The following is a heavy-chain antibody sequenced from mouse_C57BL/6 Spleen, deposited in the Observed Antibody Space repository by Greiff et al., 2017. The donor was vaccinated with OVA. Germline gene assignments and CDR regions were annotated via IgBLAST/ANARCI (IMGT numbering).Heavy chain of an antibody. V-gene: IGHV5-12*01. CDR2: ISNGGGST. CDR1: GFTFSDYY. D-gene: IGHD2-4*01. J-gene: IGHJ4*01. CDR3: ARLFDYGDYYAMDY. Sequence: EVQVVESGGGLVQPGGSLKLSCAASGFTFSDYYMYWVRQTPEKRLEWVAYISNGGGSTYYPDTVKGRFTISRDNAKNTLYLQMSRLKSEDTAMYYCARLFDYGDYYAMDYWGQGTSVTVSS.